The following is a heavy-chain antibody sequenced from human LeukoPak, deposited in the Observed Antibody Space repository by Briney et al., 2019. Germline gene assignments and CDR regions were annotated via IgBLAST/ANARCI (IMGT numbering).Heavy chain of an antibody. J-gene: IGHJ4*02. CDR1: GGSISGYY. D-gene: IGHD2-15*01. V-gene: IGHV4-59*08. CDR3: ARHVAPDMDYFDY. Sequence: KTSETLSLTCTVAGGSISGYYWTWIRQSPGQRPEWLVYVRYTGTPNYNPSLKSRLTISVDTSKNQFSLTLTSVTAADTAVYYCARHVAPDMDYFDYWGPGTLVTVSP. CDR2: VRYTGTP.